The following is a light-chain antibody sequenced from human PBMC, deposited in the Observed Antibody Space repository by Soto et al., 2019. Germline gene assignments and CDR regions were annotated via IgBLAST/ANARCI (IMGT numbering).Light chain of an antibody. CDR2: DVS. J-gene: IGLJ2*01. V-gene: IGLV2-14*01. Sequence: QSALTRPASVSGSPGQSITISCTGTSSDIGAYNLVSWFQQHPGKAPKLMIYDVSNRPSGVSNRFSGSKSGNTASLTISGLQAEDEADYYCTSYTRITTLEVFGGGTKLTVL. CDR3: TSYTRITTLEV. CDR1: SSDIGAYNL.